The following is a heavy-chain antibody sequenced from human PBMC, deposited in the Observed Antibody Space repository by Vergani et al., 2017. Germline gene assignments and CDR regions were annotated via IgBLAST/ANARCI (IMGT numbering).Heavy chain of an antibody. J-gene: IGHJ4*02. CDR2: FDPEHGEV. CDR1: GYSLTELT. V-gene: IGHV1-24*01. CDR3: AIVTYYYDSSGYYFDY. D-gene: IGHD3-22*01. Sequence: QVQLVQSGSEVRKPGASVKVSCQVSGYSLTELTIHWVRQAPGKGLEWMGGFDPEHGEVNVAHHIQGRDTVTEDRSTDTAYMELSSLRPEYTALYYCAIVTYYYDSSGYYFDYWGQGTLVTVSS.